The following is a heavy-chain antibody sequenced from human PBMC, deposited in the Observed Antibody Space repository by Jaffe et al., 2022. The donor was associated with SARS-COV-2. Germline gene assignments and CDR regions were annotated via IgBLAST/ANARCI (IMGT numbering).Heavy chain of an antibody. CDR1: GYTFTDYN. Sequence: QVQLVQSGAEVKKPGASVKVSCKASGYTFTDYNFHWVRQAPGQRLEWMGWISTDNGDTKYSQKFQGRVTFTRDTSASAAYMELSSLRSEDTAVYYCARETSYSGYYYPYYWGQGTLVTVTT. V-gene: IGHV1-3*04. D-gene: IGHD3-22*01. CDR2: ISTDNGDT. J-gene: IGHJ4*02. CDR3: ARETSYSGYYYPYY.